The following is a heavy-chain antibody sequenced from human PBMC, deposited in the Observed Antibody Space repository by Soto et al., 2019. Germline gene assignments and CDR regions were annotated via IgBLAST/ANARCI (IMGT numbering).Heavy chain of an antibody. CDR2: INHSGST. D-gene: IGHD3-10*01. V-gene: IGHV4-34*01. CDR1: GGSFSGYY. CDR3: ARGYYGSGGRSNFDY. J-gene: IGHJ4*02. Sequence: SETLSLTCAVYGGSFSGYYWSWIRQPPGKGLEWIGEINHSGSTNYNPSLKSRVTISVDTSKNQFSLKLSSVTAADTAVYYCARGYYGSGGRSNFDYWGQGILVTVSS.